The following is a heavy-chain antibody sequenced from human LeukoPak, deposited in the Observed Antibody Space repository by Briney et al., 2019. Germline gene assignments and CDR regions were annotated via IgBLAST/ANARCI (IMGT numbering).Heavy chain of an antibody. CDR2: ISSNGGST. Sequence: GGSLRLSCSASGFTFSSYAMHWVRQAPGKGLEYVSAISSNGGSTYYADSVKGRFTISRDNSKNTLYLQMSSLRAEDTAVYYCVKELRYFDWLVALDYWGQGTLVTVSS. J-gene: IGHJ4*02. CDR3: VKELRYFDWLVALDY. V-gene: IGHV3-64D*06. CDR1: GFTFSSYA. D-gene: IGHD3-9*01.